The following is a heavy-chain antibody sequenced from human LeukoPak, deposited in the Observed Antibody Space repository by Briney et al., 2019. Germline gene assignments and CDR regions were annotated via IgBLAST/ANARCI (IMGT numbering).Heavy chain of an antibody. V-gene: IGHV3-30*02. J-gene: IGHJ4*02. Sequence: PGGSLRLSCAASGFTFRSYGMHWVRQAPGKGLEWVAFIRFDGSNEYYADSVKGRFTISRDNSKNILYLQMNSLRAEDTAVYFCAKDPPRVAALFFKEDDWGQGTLVTVSS. CDR3: AKDPPRVAALFFKEDD. CDR2: IRFDGSNE. CDR1: GFTFRSYG. D-gene: IGHD2-15*01.